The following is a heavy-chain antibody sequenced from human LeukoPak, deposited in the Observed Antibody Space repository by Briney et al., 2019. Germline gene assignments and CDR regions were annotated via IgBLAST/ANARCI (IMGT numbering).Heavy chain of an antibody. CDR2: IYPGDSDT. J-gene: IGHJ4*02. CDR3: ARRDAYRYFFDY. D-gene: IGHD3-16*01. V-gene: IGHV5-51*01. CDR1: GYSFTTYW. Sequence: GESLKISCKGSGYSFTTYWIAWVRQMPGKGLEWMGTIYPGDSDTRYSPSFQGQVTISADKSISTAYLQWSSLKASDTAMYYCARRDAYRYFFDYWGQGTLVTVSS.